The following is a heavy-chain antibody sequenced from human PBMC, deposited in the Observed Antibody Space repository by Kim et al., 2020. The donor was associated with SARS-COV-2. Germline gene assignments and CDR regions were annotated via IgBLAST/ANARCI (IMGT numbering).Heavy chain of an antibody. Sequence: GGSLRLSCAASGFTFSSYGMHWVRQAPGKGLEWVAVISYDGSNKYYADSVKGRFTISRDNSKNTLYLQMNSLRAEDTAVYYCAKDRRAAGFFDYWGQGTLVTVSS. J-gene: IGHJ4*02. D-gene: IGHD6-13*01. CDR2: ISYDGSNK. V-gene: IGHV3-30*18. CDR1: GFTFSSYG. CDR3: AKDRRAAGFFDY.